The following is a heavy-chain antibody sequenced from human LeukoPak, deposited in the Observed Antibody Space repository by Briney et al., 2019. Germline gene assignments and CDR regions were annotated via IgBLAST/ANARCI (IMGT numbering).Heavy chain of an antibody. J-gene: IGHJ5*02. CDR3: ARAPHYSSGWYASNWFDP. CDR1: GGSFSGYY. D-gene: IGHD6-19*01. V-gene: IGHV4-34*01. Sequence: SETLSLTCAVYGGSFSGYYWSWIRQPPGKGLEWIGEINHSGSTNYNPSLKSRVTISVDTSKSQFSLKLSSVTAADTAVYYCARAPHYSSGWYASNWFDPWGQGTLVTVSS. CDR2: INHSGST.